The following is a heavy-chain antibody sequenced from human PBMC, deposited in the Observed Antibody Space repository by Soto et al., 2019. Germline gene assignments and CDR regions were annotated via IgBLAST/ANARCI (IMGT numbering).Heavy chain of an antibody. CDR2: INHSGST. CDR3: ASGLVSSLFDY. CDR1: GGSFSGYY. J-gene: IGHJ4*02. D-gene: IGHD2-21*01. V-gene: IGHV4-34*01. Sequence: QVQLQQWGAGLLKPSETLSLTCAVYGGSFSGYYWSWIRQPPGKGLEWIGEINHSGSTNYNPSLKSRVTISVDTSKNQFSLNLSSVTAADTAVYYCASGLVSSLFDYWGQGTLVTVSS.